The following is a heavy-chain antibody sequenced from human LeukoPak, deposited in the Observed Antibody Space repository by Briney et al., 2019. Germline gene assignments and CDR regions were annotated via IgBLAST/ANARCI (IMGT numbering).Heavy chain of an antibody. CDR2: FDPEDGET. CDR3: VTAYYYDSSGYYSNAFDI. V-gene: IGHV1-24*01. CDR1: GYTLTELS. J-gene: IGHJ3*02. D-gene: IGHD3-22*01. Sequence: ASVKVSCKVSGYTLTELSMHWVRQAPGKGLEWMGGFDPEDGETIYAQKFQGRVTMTEDTSTDTAYMELSSLRSEDTAVYYCVTAYYYDSSGYYSNAFDIWGQGTMVTVSS.